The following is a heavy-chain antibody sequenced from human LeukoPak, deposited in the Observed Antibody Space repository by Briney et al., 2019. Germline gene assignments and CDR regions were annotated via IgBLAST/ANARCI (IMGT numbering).Heavy chain of an antibody. CDR3: RSAAEGTRIFDY. V-gene: IGHV1-2*02. D-gene: IGHD1-1*01. J-gene: IGHJ4*02. CDR2: INPNSGGT. Sequence: ASVKVSCKASGYTFTGYYMHWVRQAPGQGLEWMGWINPNSGGTNYAQKFQGRVTMTRDTSISTAYMELSRLRSDDTAVYYCRSAAEGTRIFDYWGQGTLVTVSS. CDR1: GYTFTGYY.